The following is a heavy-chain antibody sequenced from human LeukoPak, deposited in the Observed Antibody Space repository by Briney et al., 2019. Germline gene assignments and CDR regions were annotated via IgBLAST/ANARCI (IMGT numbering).Heavy chain of an antibody. V-gene: IGHV4-61*09. CDR2: IYSSGST. CDR1: GYSISYGYY. Sequence: SETLSLTCTVSGYSISYGYYWGWIRQPAGKGLEWIGHIYSSGSTNYNPSLKSRVTISVDTSKNQFSLKLGSVTAADTAVYYRARDPGLMVRGSRRGYDGNYYYMDVWGKGTTVTISS. J-gene: IGHJ6*03. D-gene: IGHD3-10*01. CDR3: ARDPGLMVRGSRRGYDGNYYYMDV.